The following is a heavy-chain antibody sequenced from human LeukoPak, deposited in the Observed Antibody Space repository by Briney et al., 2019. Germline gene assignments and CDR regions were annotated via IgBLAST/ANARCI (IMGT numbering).Heavy chain of an antibody. Sequence: SETLSLTCAVYGGSFSGYYWSWIRQPPGKGLEWIGEINHSGSTNYNPSLKSRVTISVDTTKNQFSPKLSSVTAADTAVYYCARGAPWIQLWLPISGFFDYWGQGTLVTVSS. CDR2: INHSGST. CDR1: GGSFSGYY. J-gene: IGHJ4*02. D-gene: IGHD5-18*01. V-gene: IGHV4-34*01. CDR3: ARGAPWIQLWLPISGFFDY.